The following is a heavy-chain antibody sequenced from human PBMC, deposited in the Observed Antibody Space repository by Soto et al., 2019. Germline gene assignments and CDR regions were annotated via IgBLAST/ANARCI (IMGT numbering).Heavy chain of an antibody. D-gene: IGHD2-2*01. CDR3: AREMYCSSTSCPRTFDY. Sequence: PGESLKISCKGSGYSFTSYWIGWVRQMPGKGLEWMGIIYPGDSDTRYSPSFQGQVTISADKSISTAYLQWSSLKASDTAMYYCAREMYCSSTSCPRTFDYWGQGTLVTVSS. CDR1: GYSFTSYW. CDR2: IYPGDSDT. J-gene: IGHJ4*02. V-gene: IGHV5-51*01.